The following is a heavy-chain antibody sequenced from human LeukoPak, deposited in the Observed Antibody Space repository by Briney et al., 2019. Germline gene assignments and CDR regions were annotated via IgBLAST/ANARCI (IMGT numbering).Heavy chain of an antibody. J-gene: IGHJ6*02. CDR2: ISYDGSQR. V-gene: IGHV3-30*18. CDR3: AKEWPWENFYYGMNV. Sequence: PGRSLRLCCAAAGFSFSNYGMHWVRQAPGKGLEWLAVISYDGSQRYYADSVEGRLTISRDNSKNTLYLQLSSLRAEDTALYYCAKEWPWENFYYGMNVWGPGTTVTVSS. D-gene: IGHD1-26*01. CDR1: GFSFSNYG.